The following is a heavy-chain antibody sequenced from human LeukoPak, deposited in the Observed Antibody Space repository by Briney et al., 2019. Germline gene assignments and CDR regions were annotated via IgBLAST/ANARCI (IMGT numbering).Heavy chain of an antibody. CDR1: GYTFTSYD. V-gene: IGHV1-8*01. CDR3: ARTPPNWGADY. J-gene: IGHJ4*02. CDR2: MSPNSGNT. D-gene: IGHD7-27*01. Sequence: ASVKVPCKASGYTFTSYDINWVRQATGQGLEWMGWMSPNSGNTGYAQKFQGRVTMTRDTSIGTAYLELSSLKSEDTAVYYCARTPPNWGADYWGQGTLVTVSS.